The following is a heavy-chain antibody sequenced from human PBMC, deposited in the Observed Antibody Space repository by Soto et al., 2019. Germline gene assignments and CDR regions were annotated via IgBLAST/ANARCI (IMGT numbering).Heavy chain of an antibody. CDR2: IYYSGST. CDR1: GGFISSGGYY. CDR3: ARGTHDRSGYYLPFDY. D-gene: IGHD3-22*01. Sequence: SETLSLTCTVSGGFISSGGYYWTWIRQHPGKGLEWIGDIYYSGSTFYNPSLKSRITISVDTSKYQFSLKLSSVTAADTAVYYCARGTHDRSGYYLPFDYWGQGTLVTVSS. V-gene: IGHV4-31*03. J-gene: IGHJ4*02.